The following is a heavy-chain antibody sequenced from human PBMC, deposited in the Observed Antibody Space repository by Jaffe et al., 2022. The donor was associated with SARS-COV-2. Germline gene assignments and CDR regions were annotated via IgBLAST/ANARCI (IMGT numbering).Heavy chain of an antibody. Sequence: QVQLVQSGAEVKKPGSSVKVSCKASGGTFSRCAITWVRQAPGQGLEWMGGIVPIFGTANYAQKFQGRVTITADVSTSTAYMELSSLRSEDTAVYYCARGNVVVIGTTPYYYYMDVWGKGTTVTVSS. D-gene: IGHD2-15*01. CDR2: IVPIFGTA. V-gene: IGHV1-69*01. CDR3: ARGNVVVIGTTPYYYYMDV. CDR1: GGTFSRCA. J-gene: IGHJ6*03.